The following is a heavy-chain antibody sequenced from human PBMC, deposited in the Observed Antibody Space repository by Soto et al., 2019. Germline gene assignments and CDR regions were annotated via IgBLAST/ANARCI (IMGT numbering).Heavy chain of an antibody. J-gene: IGHJ5*02. Sequence: SVKVSCKASGGTFSSYAISWVRQAPGQGLEWMGGIIPIFGTANYAQKFQGRVTITADESTSTAYMELSSLRSEDTAVYYCARGYYDSTGCRWFDPLGQGTLFTVSS. CDR3: ARGYYDSTGCRWFDP. CDR1: GGTFSSYA. D-gene: IGHD3-22*01. V-gene: IGHV1-69*13. CDR2: IIPIFGTA.